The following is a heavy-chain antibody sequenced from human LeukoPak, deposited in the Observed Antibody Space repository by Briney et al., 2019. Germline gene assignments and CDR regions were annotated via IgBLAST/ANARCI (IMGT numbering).Heavy chain of an antibody. CDR3: AKLGGNSGFY. V-gene: IGHV3-23*01. Sequence: GGSLRFSCAASGFTFSNYAVSWVRQAPGKGLECVSAISGSGVSTSYADSVKGRFTVSRDNSKNTLYLQMNSLRAEDTAVYYCAKLGGNSGFYWGQGTLVTVSS. J-gene: IGHJ4*02. CDR2: ISGSGVST. D-gene: IGHD4-23*01. CDR1: GFTFSNYA.